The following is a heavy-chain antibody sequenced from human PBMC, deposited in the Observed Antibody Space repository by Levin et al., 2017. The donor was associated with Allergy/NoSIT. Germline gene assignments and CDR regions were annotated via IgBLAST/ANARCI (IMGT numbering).Heavy chain of an antibody. Sequence: PSETLSLTCTVSGASITSGGYFWTWIRQHPATGLEWIGYIYLYQSGTTYYNPSLKSRAAISADTSKNQFSLNLTSVTAADTALYYCARPRGTGSDAFDIWGQGTMVTVSS. CDR3: ARPRGTGSDAFDI. CDR1: GASITSGGYF. J-gene: IGHJ3*02. V-gene: IGHV4-31*03. CDR2: IYLYQSGTT. D-gene: IGHD1-26*01.